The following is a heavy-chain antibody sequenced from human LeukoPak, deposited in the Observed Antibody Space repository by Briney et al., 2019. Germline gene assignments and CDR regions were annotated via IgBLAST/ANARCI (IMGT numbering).Heavy chain of an antibody. CDR3: AHRDLYDSSVDV. D-gene: IGHD3-22*01. CDR1: GFSLSTSGTC. CDR2: IDWDDDK. Sequence: SGPTLVNPTQTLTLTCTFSGFSLSTSGTCVSWIRQPPGKALEWLARIDWDDDKYYSTSLKTRLTISKDTSKNQVVLTMTNMDPVDTATYYCAHRDLYDSSVDVWGQGTLVTVSS. V-gene: IGHV2-70*12. J-gene: IGHJ4*02.